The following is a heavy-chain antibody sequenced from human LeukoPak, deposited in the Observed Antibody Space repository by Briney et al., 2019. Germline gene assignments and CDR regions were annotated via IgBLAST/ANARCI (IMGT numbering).Heavy chain of an antibody. CDR1: GGSISSGDYY. Sequence: SETLSLTCTVSGGSISSGDYYWSWIRQPPGKGLEWIGYIYYSGSTYYNPSLKSRVTISVDTSKNQFSLKLSSVTAADTAVYYCARTGTRGYYYDSSGYYAFDIWDQGTMVTVSS. CDR2: IYYSGST. CDR3: ARTGTRGYYYDSSGYYAFDI. V-gene: IGHV4-30-4*01. J-gene: IGHJ3*02. D-gene: IGHD3-22*01.